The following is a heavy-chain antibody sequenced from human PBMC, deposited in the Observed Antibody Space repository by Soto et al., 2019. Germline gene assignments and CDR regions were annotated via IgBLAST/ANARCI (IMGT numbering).Heavy chain of an antibody. CDR3: TRGGGGLLRWFDP. D-gene: IGHD1-26*01. CDR2: ISYDGSNK. Sequence: QVQLVESGGGVVQPGRSLRLSCAASGFTFSSYAMHWVRRAPGKGLEWVAVISYDGSNKYYADSVKGRFTISRDNSKNTLYLQMNSLRAEDTAVYYCTRGGGGLLRWFDPWGQGTLVTVSS. J-gene: IGHJ5*02. V-gene: IGHV3-30-3*01. CDR1: GFTFSSYA.